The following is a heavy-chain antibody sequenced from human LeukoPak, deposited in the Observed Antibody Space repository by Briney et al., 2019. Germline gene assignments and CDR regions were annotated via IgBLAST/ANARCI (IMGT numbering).Heavy chain of an antibody. J-gene: IGHJ4*02. D-gene: IGHD3-22*01. V-gene: IGHV3-30-3*01. CDR2: ISYDGNTK. Sequence: GGSLRLSCVASGFTFSNYAMHWVRQAPGEGLEWVAIISYDGNTKYYADSVKGRFIISRDSSKNTLYLQMNSLRAEDSALYYCARPNSNFDSSVMGVDYWGQGTLVTVSS. CDR1: GFTFSNYA. CDR3: ARPNSNFDSSVMGVDY.